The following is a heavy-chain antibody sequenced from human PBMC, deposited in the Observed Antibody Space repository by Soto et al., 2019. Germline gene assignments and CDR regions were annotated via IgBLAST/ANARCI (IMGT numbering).Heavy chain of an antibody. Sequence: EVQLLESGGGLVQPGGSLRLSCAASGFTFSSYAMSWVRQAPGKGLEWVSAISGSGGSTYYADSVKGRFTISRDNSKNTLYLQMNSLRAEDTAVYYCAKDHLGAFGSGGSWFDPWGQGTLVTVSS. J-gene: IGHJ5*02. V-gene: IGHV3-23*01. D-gene: IGHD3-10*01. CDR3: AKDHLGAFGSGGSWFDP. CDR2: ISGSGGST. CDR1: GFTFSSYA.